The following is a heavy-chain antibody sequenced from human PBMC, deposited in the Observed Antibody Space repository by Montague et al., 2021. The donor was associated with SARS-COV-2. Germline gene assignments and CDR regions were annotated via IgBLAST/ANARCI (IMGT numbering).Heavy chain of an antibody. CDR3: ARFPTSYYYDSKAAPATPDAFDI. J-gene: IGHJ3*02. CDR1: GGSISSSGYY. CDR2: IYYSGST. Sequence: SETLSLTCTVSGGSISSSGYYWGWIRQPPGKGLEWIGSIYYSGSTYYNLSLKSRVTISVDTSKNQFSLELSSVTAADTAVYYCARFPTSYYYDSKAAPATPDAFDIWGQGTMVTVSS. V-gene: IGHV4-39*01. D-gene: IGHD3-22*01.